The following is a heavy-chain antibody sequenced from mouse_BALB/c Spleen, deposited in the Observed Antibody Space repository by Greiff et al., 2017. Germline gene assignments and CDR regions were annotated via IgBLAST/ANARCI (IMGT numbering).Heavy chain of an antibody. V-gene: IGHV14-1*02. CDR1: GFNIKDYY. Sequence: EVQLQQSGAELVRPGALVKLSCKASGFNIKDYYMHWVKQRPEQGLEWIGWIDPENGNTIYDPKFQGKASITADTSSNTAYLQLSSLTSEDTAVYYCARKGGWFAYWGQGTLVTVSA. CDR3: ARKGGWFAY. J-gene: IGHJ3*01. CDR2: IDPENGNT.